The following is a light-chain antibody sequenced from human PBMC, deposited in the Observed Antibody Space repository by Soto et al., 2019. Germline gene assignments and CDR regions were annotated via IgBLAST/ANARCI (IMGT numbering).Light chain of an antibody. Sequence: QSALTQPASVSGSPGQSITISCTGPRRYVGGFSSVSWYQLRPGTAPKLILYDVVDRPSGVSYRFSGSKSGNTASLTIFWLQAADEADYFCSSYTSTMTNVFGSGTKVTVL. CDR1: RRYVGGFSS. J-gene: IGLJ1*01. CDR3: SSYTSTMTNV. CDR2: DVV. V-gene: IGLV2-14*03.